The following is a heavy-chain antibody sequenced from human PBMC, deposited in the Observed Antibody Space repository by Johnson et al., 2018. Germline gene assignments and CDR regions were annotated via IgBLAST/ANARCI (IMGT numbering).Heavy chain of an antibody. Sequence: VQLVESGGGLVQPGGSLRLSCAASGFTFSNSWMSWVRQAPGTGLEWVANIKQDGREKVYVDSVKGRFTISRDNAKNSLYLQMNSLGDEDTAVYYFARLWAYCGGDCLDAFDIWGQGTMVTVSS. CDR1: GFTFSNSW. J-gene: IGHJ3*02. CDR3: ARLWAYCGGDCLDAFDI. D-gene: IGHD2-21*02. V-gene: IGHV3-7*01. CDR2: IKQDGREK.